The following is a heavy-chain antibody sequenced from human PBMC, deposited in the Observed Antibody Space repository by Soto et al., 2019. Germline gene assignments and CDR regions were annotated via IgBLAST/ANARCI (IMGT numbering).Heavy chain of an antibody. J-gene: IGHJ6*02. CDR3: ARTGMDV. CDR2: ISSDGSST. CDR1: GFIFSSYS. Sequence: EVQLVESGGGLVQPGGSLRLSCAASGFIFSSYSMHWVRQVPGKGLVWVSRISSDGSSTNYADSLKGRFTISRDKAKNTLFLQMNSLRPEDTAVYYCARTGMDVWGQGTTVTVSS. V-gene: IGHV3-74*01.